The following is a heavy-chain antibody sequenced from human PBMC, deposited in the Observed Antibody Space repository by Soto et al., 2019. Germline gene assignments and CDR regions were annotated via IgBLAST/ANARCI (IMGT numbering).Heavy chain of an antibody. CDR2: MYYSGST. CDR3: ARVPYCSGGSCYSYFDY. CDR1: RGSISSGDYY. D-gene: IGHD2-15*01. J-gene: IGHJ4*02. V-gene: IGHV4-31*03. Sequence: QVQLQESGPGLVKPSQTLSLTCTVSRGSISSGDYYWSWIRQHPGKGLEWIGYMYYSGSTYYNPSLKSRVTISVDTSKNQFSLKLSSVTAADTAVYYCARVPYCSGGSCYSYFDYWGQGNLVTVSS.